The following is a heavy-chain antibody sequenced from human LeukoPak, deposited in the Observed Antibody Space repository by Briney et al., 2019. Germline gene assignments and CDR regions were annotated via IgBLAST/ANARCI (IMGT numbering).Heavy chain of an antibody. CDR2: ISTSGSYI. CDR1: GFTFNTYS. D-gene: IGHD2-2*01. Sequence: GGSLRLSCAASGFTFNTYSMNWVRQAPGKGLEWVSSISTSGSYIYYADSVKGRFTISRDNAKNSLYLQMNSLRAEDTAVYYCARGIYCGTTSCYSFDYWGQGTLVTVSS. V-gene: IGHV3-21*01. J-gene: IGHJ4*02. CDR3: ARGIYCGTTSCYSFDY.